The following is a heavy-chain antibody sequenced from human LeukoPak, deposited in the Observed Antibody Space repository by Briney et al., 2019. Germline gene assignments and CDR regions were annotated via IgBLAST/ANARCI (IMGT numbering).Heavy chain of an antibody. CDR3: ARDGHENYYDSSGYYRPENWFDP. CDR1: GYTFTDYY. V-gene: IGHV1-2*02. J-gene: IGHJ5*02. D-gene: IGHD3-22*01. CDR2: INPSSGGT. Sequence: ASVKVSCKASGYTFTDYYIHWVRQAPGQGLEWMGWINPSSGGTNYAQKFQGRVTMTRDTSISTAYMELNRLRADDTAVYYCARDGHENYYDSSGYYRPENWFDPWGQGTLVTVSS.